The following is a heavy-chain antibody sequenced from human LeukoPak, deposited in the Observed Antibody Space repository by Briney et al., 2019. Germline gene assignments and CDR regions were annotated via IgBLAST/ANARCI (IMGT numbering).Heavy chain of an antibody. CDR2: ITGSSDST. Sequence: QASETLSLTCTVSGGSISPYYWTWVRQAPGKGLEWVSAITGSSDSTYHADSVKGRFTVSRDNSKNTVYLDMDSLRADDTAVYYCAKGSGDSCPYYFDYWGQGALVTVSS. J-gene: IGHJ4*02. CDR3: AKGSGDSCPYYFDY. CDR1: GGSISPYY. D-gene: IGHD2-15*01. V-gene: IGHV3-23*01.